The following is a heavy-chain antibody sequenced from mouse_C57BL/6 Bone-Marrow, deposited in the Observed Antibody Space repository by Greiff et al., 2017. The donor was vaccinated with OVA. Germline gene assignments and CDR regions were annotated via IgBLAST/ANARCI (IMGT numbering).Heavy chain of an antibody. Sequence: VQLQQPGAELVRPGSSVKLSCKASGYTFTSYWMDWVKQRPGQGLEWIGNIYPSDSETHYNQQFKDKATLTVDKSSSTAYMQLSSLTSEDSAVYYSAISVATNDYWGQGTTLTVSS. J-gene: IGHJ2*01. D-gene: IGHD1-1*01. V-gene: IGHV1-61*01. CDR3: AISVATNDY. CDR2: IYPSDSET. CDR1: GYTFTSYW.